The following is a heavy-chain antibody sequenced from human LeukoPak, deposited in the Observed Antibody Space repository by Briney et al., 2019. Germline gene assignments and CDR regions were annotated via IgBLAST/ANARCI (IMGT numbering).Heavy chain of an antibody. V-gene: IGHV4-39*01. Sequence: PSETLSLTCTVSGGSISSSSYYWGWIRQPPGKGLEWIGSIYYSGSTYYNPSLKSRVTISVDTSKNQFSLKLSSVTAADTAVYYCAGNYGSGSPFDYWGQGTLVIVSS. CDR1: GGSISSSSYY. CDR3: AGNYGSGSPFDY. J-gene: IGHJ4*02. CDR2: IYYSGST. D-gene: IGHD3-10*01.